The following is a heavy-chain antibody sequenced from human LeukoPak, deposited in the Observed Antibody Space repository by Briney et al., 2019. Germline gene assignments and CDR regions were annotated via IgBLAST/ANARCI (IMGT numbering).Heavy chain of an antibody. J-gene: IGHJ4*02. CDR2: ISSSSSYI. Sequence: PGGSLRLSCAASGFTFSSYSMNWVRQAPGKGLEWVSSISSSSSYIYYADSVKGRFTISRDNAKNSLYLQMNSLRAEDTAVYYCARDQEWGPDGFDYWGQGPLVTVSS. D-gene: IGHD1-26*01. V-gene: IGHV3-21*01. CDR3: ARDQEWGPDGFDY. CDR1: GFTFSSYS.